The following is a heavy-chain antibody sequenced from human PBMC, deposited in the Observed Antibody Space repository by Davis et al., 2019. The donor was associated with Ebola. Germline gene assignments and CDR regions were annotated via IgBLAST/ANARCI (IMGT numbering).Heavy chain of an antibody. D-gene: IGHD2-2*02. J-gene: IGHJ6*02. Sequence: ASVKVSCKASGYTFTSYDINWVRQATGQGLEWMGWMNPNSGNTGYAQKFQGRVTMTRNTSISTAYMELSSLRSEDTAVYYCARMPDIVVVPAAILSYYYGMDVWGQGTTVTVSS. CDR3: ARMPDIVVVPAAILSYYYGMDV. CDR1: GYTFTSYD. CDR2: MNPNSGNT. V-gene: IGHV1-8*01.